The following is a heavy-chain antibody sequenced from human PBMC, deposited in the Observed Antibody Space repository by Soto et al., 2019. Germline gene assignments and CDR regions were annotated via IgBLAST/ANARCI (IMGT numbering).Heavy chain of an antibody. CDR2: INHSGST. D-gene: IGHD3-3*01. J-gene: IGHJ6*02. CDR3: ARGVTIYDFWSGYYTTLRYYYYGMDV. CDR1: GGSFSGYY. Sequence: PSETLSLTCAVYGGSFSGYYWSWIRQPPGKGLEWIGEINHSGSTNYNPSLKSRVTISVDTSKNQFSLKLSSVTAADTAVYYCARGVTIYDFWSGYYTTLRYYYYGMDVWGQGTTGT. V-gene: IGHV4-34*01.